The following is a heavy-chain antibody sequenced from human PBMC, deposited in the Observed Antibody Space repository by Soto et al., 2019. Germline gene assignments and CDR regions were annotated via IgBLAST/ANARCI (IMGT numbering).Heavy chain of an antibody. CDR2: ISDSGGST. CDR3: AKGTEVVVDPGDAFAI. CDR1: GFTFTGYA. J-gene: IGHJ3*02. D-gene: IGHD2-15*01. V-gene: IGHV3-23*01. Sequence: EVQLLESGGSLVQPGGSLRLSCVASGFTFTGYAMSWVRQAPGKGLEWVSGISDSGGSTYDADSVKGRFTISRDNSKNTLYMQMNSLRVEDTALYYCAKGTEVVVDPGDAFAIRGQGTTVTVSS.